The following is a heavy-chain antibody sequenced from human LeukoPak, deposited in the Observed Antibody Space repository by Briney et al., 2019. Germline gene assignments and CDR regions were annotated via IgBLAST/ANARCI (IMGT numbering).Heavy chain of an antibody. CDR1: GFTFSAYS. Sequence: GGSLRLSCAASGFTFSAYSMNWVRQAPGKGLEWISYIGISSGNTKYADSVKGRFTISGDNAKTSLYLQMNSLTAEDTAVYYCARGTFARGFDYWGQGTLVTVSS. J-gene: IGHJ4*02. CDR2: IGISSGNT. V-gene: IGHV3-48*04. CDR3: ARGTFARGFDY.